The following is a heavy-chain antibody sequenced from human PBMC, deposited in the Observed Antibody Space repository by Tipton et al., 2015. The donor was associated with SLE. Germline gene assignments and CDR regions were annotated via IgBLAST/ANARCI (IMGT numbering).Heavy chain of an antibody. CDR1: GFTFSSYG. CDR2: IKQDGSEK. V-gene: IGHV3-7*01. D-gene: IGHD6-13*01. Sequence: SGFTFSSYGMHWVRQAPGKGLEWVANIKQDGSEKYYVDSVKGRFTISRDNAKNSLYLQMNSLRAEDTAVYYCARAPAASLFDYWGQGTLVTVSS. CDR3: ARAPAASLFDY. J-gene: IGHJ4*02.